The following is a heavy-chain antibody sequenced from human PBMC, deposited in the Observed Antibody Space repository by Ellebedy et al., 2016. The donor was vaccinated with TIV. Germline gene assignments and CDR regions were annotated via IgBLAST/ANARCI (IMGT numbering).Heavy chain of an antibody. CDR1: GFTFSSYG. V-gene: IGHV3-30*18. CDR3: AKDSGLSH. Sequence: GESLKISCAASGFTFSSYGMHWVRQAPGKGLEWVAVISYDGSNKYYADSVKGRFTISRDNSKNTLYLQMNSLRAEDTAVYYCAKDSGLSHWGQGTLVTVSS. CDR2: ISYDGSNK. J-gene: IGHJ4*02.